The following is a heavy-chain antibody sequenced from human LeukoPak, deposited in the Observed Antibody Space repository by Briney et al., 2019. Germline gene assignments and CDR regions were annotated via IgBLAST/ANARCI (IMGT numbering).Heavy chain of an antibody. V-gene: IGHV3-30*01. CDR1: GFTFSSYA. CDR2: ISYDGSNK. J-gene: IGHJ4*02. D-gene: IGHD6-25*01. Sequence: PGRSLRLSCAASGFTFSSYAMHWVRQAPGKGLEWVAVISYDGSNKYYADSVKGRFTISRDNSKNTLYLQMNSLRAEDTAVYYCAKDHSGSGAFYLDYWGQGTLVTVSS. CDR3: AKDHSGSGAFYLDY.